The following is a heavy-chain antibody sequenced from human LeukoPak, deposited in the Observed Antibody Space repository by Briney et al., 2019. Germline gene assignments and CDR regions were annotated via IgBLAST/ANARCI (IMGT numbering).Heavy chain of an antibody. CDR3: ARDMLYSSGWYDY. CDR1: GFTFSSYS. J-gene: IGHJ4*02. D-gene: IGHD6-19*01. V-gene: IGHV3-21*01. Sequence: PGGSLRLSCAASGFTFSSYSMNWVRQAPGKALEWVSSISSSSSYIYYADSVKGRFTISRDNAKNSLYLQMNSLRAEDTAVYYCARDMLYSSGWYDYWGQGTLVTVS. CDR2: ISSSSSYI.